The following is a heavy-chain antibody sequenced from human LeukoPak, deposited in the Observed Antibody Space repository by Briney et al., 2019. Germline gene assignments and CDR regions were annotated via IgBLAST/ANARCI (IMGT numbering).Heavy chain of an antibody. V-gene: IGHV5-51*01. CDR1: GYSFNNYW. Sequence: GESLKISCKGSGYSFNNYWIGWVRQMPGKGLEWMGIIYPADSDTRYSPSFQGQVTISADKSISTAYLQWSSLKASDTAMYYCARSGYDYYYYYAFDVWGQGTTVIISS. D-gene: IGHD5-12*01. CDR2: IYPADSDT. J-gene: IGHJ6*02. CDR3: ARSGYDYYYYYAFDV.